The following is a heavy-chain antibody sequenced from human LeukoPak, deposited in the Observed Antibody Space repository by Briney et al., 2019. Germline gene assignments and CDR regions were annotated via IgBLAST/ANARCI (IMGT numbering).Heavy chain of an antibody. J-gene: IGHJ4*02. Sequence: GGSLRLSCAASGFTFSSYAMHWVRQAPGKGLEYVSAISSNGGSTYYANSVKGRFTISRDNSKNTLYLQMGSLRAEDMAVYYCARASCSGGSCYADYWGQGTLVTVSS. CDR2: ISSNGGST. CDR3: ARASCSGGSCYADY. D-gene: IGHD2-15*01. V-gene: IGHV3-64*01. CDR1: GFTFSSYA.